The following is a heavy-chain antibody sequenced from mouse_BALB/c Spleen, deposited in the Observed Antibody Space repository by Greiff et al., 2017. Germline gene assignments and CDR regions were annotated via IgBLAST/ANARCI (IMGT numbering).Heavy chain of an antibody. V-gene: IGHV1-26*01. Sequence: EVQLQQSGPELVKPGASVKISCKASGYSFTGYYMHWVKQSHVKSLEWIGRINPYNGATSYNQNFKDKASLTVDKSSSTAYMELHSLTSEDSAVYYCAREVITTVVGFAYWGQGTLVTVSA. CDR3: AREVITTVVGFAY. CDR1: GYSFTGYY. J-gene: IGHJ3*01. D-gene: IGHD1-1*01. CDR2: INPYNGAT.